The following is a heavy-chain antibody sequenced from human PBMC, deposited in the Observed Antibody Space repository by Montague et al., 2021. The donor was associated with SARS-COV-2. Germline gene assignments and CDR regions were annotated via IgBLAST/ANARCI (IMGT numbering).Heavy chain of an antibody. CDR1: GFTFRTYE. J-gene: IGHJ4*02. V-gene: IGHV3-48*03. D-gene: IGHD3-10*01. CDR2: ISSSGSTT. CDR3: ARDGRFGELDY. Sequence: SLRLSCAASGFTFRTYEMNWVRQAPGKGLEWVSYISSSGSTTYYADSVKGRFTISRDNAKNSLYLQMNSLRAEDTAVCYCARDGRFGELDYWGQGTLVTVST.